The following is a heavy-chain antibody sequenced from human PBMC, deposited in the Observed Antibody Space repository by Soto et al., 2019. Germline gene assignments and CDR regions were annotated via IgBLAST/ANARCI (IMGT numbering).Heavy chain of an antibody. V-gene: IGHV3-11*04. J-gene: IGHJ3*02. CDR1: GFTFSDYY. CDR3: ARLYSSGWIDAFDI. CDR2: ISSSSTI. Sequence: PGGSLRLSCAASGFTFSDYYMNWVRQAPGKGLEWVSSISSSSTIYYADSVKGRFTISRDNAKNSLYLQMNSLRAEDTAVYYCARLYSSGWIDAFDIWGQGTMVTVSS. D-gene: IGHD6-19*01.